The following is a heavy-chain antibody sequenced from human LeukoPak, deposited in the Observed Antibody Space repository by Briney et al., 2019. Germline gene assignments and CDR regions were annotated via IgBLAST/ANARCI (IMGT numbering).Heavy chain of an antibody. J-gene: IGHJ4*02. CDR3: ARHVGLTSYIAAFNY. CDR1: GYNFTNYW. Sequence: GESLQISCKGSGYNFTNYWIGWVRQMPGKGLEWMGIIYPGDSDTRYSPSFQGQVTISADKSISTAYLQWSSLKASDTAMYYCARHVGLTSYIAAFNYWGQGTLVDVSS. D-gene: IGHD6-6*01. V-gene: IGHV5-51*01. CDR2: IYPGDSDT.